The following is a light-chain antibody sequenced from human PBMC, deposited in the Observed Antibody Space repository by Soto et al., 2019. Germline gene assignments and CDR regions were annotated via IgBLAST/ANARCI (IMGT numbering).Light chain of an antibody. Sequence: QSVLTRPPSASGTPGQRVTVSCSGSTSDIGTNAVNWFQHLPGTAPRLLIYTNNQRPSGVPDRFSGSKSGTSASLAISGLQSEDEATYYCATWHDSFYVFGTGTKVTVL. V-gene: IGLV1-44*01. CDR3: ATWHDSFYV. CDR1: TSDIGTNA. J-gene: IGLJ1*01. CDR2: TNN.